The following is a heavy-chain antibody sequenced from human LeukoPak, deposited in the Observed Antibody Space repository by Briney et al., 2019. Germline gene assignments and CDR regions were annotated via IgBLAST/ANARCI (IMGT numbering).Heavy chain of an antibody. CDR1: GGSISSGSYY. CDR3: ARRATSHSSSWWYPFDY. Sequence: PSETLSLTCTVSGGSISSGSYYWSWIRQPAGKGLEWIGRIYTSGSTNYNPSLKSRVTISVDTSKNQFSLKLSSVTAADTAVYYCARRATSHSSSWWYPFDYWGQGTLVTVSS. V-gene: IGHV4-61*02. CDR2: IYTSGST. J-gene: IGHJ4*02. D-gene: IGHD6-13*01.